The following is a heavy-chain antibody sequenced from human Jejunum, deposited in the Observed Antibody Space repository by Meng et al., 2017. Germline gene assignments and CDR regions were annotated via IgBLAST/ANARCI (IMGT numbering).Heavy chain of an antibody. D-gene: IGHD6-19*01. CDR2: ISSSSSYI. J-gene: IGHJ5*02. V-gene: IGHV3-21*01. Sequence: GGSLRLSCAASGFTFRTYSMNWVRQAPGKGLEWVSSISSSSSYIYYTDSVKGRFTISRDNAKTSLYLQMNSLRAEDTAVYYCARDPYSSGWYGGTDSWFDPWGQGTLVTVSS. CDR3: ARDPYSSGWYGGTDSWFDP. CDR1: GFTFRTYS.